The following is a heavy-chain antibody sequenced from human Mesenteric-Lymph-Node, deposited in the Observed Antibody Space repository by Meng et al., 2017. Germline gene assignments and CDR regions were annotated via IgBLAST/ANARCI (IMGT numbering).Heavy chain of an antibody. Sequence: GESLKISCAASGFTFDNYAMHWIRQAPGKELEWVSYITSSGSTIYYADSVKGRFTISRDNAKNSLYLQMNSLRAEDTAVYYCSVDFLAVCDYWGQGTLVTVSS. CDR1: GFTFDNYA. CDR3: SVDFLAVCDY. D-gene: IGHD6-19*01. CDR2: ITSSGSTI. J-gene: IGHJ4*02. V-gene: IGHV3-11*01.